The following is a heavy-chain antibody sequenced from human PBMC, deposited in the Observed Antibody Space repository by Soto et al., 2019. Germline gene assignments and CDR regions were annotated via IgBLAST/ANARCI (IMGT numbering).Heavy chain of an antibody. J-gene: IGHJ6*02. D-gene: IGHD3-10*01. CDR3: SQAVGVWFWYVMDV. CDR1: GITFSSYA. Sequence: EVQLLASGGGLVQPGGSLRLSCTASGITFSSYAMTWVRQAPGKGLEWVSGISTSGGSTYYAEFVNGRFTISRDNSKNTLYLQLSSLRADDTAVYYCSQAVGVWFWYVMDVWGQGTTVNVSS. V-gene: IGHV3-23*01. CDR2: ISTSGGST.